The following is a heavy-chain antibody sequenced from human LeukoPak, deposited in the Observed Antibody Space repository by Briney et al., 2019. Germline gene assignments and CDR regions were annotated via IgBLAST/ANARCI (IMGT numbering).Heavy chain of an antibody. CDR1: GFTVGSNY. CDR3: ASGGMGARKYYSDPFDY. D-gene: IGHD3-10*01. V-gene: IGHV3-53*01. J-gene: IGHJ4*02. CDR2: LYSRGST. Sequence: GGSLRLSCAASGFTVGSNYMSWVRQAPEKGLERVSILYSRGSTYYADSVKGRFTISRDDSKNTLYLQMNSLSAEDTAVYYCASGGMGARKYYSDPFDYWGQGTLVTVSS.